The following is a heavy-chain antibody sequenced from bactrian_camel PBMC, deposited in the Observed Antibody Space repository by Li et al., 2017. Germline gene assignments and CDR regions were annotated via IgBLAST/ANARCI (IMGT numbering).Heavy chain of an antibody. Sequence: VQLVESGGGSVQAGGSLRLSCTASGFTLADFDLGWYRQAPGNEREGVAGISNFGGATYADSVKGRFTISQDITKKALYLQMNSLKPEDTATYCCAASLQWFGCRDSATIGFWGQGTQVTVS. D-gene: IGHD2*01. CDR2: ISNFGGA. J-gene: IGHJ4*01. V-gene: IGHV3S55*01. CDR3: AASLQWFGCRDSATIGF. CDR1: GFTLADFD.